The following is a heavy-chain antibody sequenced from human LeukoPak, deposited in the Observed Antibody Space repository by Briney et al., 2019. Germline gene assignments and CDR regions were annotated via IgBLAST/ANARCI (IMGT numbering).Heavy chain of an antibody. CDR2: ISGSGGST. CDR3: VKLGGSYYRLYFFDS. V-gene: IGHV3-23*01. Sequence: GGSLRLSCAASGFTFSSYAMGWVRQAPGEGLEWVSAISGSGGSTYYADSVKGRFTISRDSSKNTLYLQMSSLRVEDTALYYCVKLGGSYYRLYFFDSWGQGTLVTVSS. D-gene: IGHD1-26*01. J-gene: IGHJ4*02. CDR1: GFTFSSYA.